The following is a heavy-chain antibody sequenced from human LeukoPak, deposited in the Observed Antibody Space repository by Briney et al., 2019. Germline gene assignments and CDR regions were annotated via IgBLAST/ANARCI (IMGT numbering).Heavy chain of an antibody. D-gene: IGHD1-26*01. J-gene: IGHJ6*02. V-gene: IGHV1-18*01. CDR1: GYTFTSYG. CDR3: ARGRSRGSYLCYYGMDV. Sequence: ASVKVSCKASGYTFTSYGISWVRQAPGQGLEWMGWISAYNGNTNYAQKLQGRVTMTTDTSTSTAYMELRSLRSDDTAVYYCARGRSRGSYLCYYGMDVWGQGTTVTVSS. CDR2: ISAYNGNT.